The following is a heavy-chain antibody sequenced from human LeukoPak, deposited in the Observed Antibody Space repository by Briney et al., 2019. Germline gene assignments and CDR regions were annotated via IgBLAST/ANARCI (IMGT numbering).Heavy chain of an antibody. V-gene: IGHV4-39*01. Sequence: SETLSLTCTVSGGSISSSSYYWGWIRQPPGKGLEWIGSIYYSGSTYYNPSLKSRVTISVDTSKNQFSLKLSSVTAADTAVYYCARGLSSGWSGGSDYWGQGTLVTVSS. J-gene: IGHJ4*02. D-gene: IGHD6-19*01. CDR3: ARGLSSGWSGGSDY. CDR2: IYYSGST. CDR1: GGSISSSSYY.